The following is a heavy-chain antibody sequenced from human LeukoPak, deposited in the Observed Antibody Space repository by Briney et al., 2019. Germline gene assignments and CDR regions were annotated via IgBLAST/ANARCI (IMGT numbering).Heavy chain of an antibody. CDR1: GFTFSSYT. CDR3: AKVWNDCTNGVCYSSLEY. V-gene: IGHV3-23*01. D-gene: IGHD2-8*01. CDR2: ISGSGGST. Sequence: GRSLRLSCAASGFTFSSYTMSWVRQAPGKGLEWVSAISGSGGSTYYADSVKGRFTISRDNSKNTLYLQMNSLRAEDTAVYYCAKVWNDCTNGVCYSSLEYWGQGTLVTVSS. J-gene: IGHJ4*02.